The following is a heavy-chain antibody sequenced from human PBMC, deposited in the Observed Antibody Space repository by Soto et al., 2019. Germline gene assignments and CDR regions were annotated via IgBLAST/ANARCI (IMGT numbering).Heavy chain of an antibody. V-gene: IGHV3-30-3*01. CDR3: ARDAGYSYGRRFDY. Sequence: QVQLVESGGGVVQPGRSLRLSCAASGFTFSSYAMHWVRQAPGKGLEWVAVISYDGSNKYYADSVKGRFTISRDNSKNPLDLQMNSLRAEDTAVYYCARDAGYSYGRRFDYWGQGTLVTVSS. CDR1: GFTFSSYA. CDR2: ISYDGSNK. D-gene: IGHD5-18*01. J-gene: IGHJ4*02.